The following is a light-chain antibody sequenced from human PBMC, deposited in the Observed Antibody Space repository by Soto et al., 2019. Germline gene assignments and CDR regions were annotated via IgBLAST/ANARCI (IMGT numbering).Light chain of an antibody. CDR2: EVS. CDR3: SSYAGSNKFVV. CDR1: SSDVGGYNY. Sequence: QSALTKPPSASGSHGQSVNISCTGTSSDVGGYNYVSWYQQHPGKAPKLMIYEVSKRPSGVPDRFSGSKSGNTASLTVSGLQAEDEADYYCSSYAGSNKFVVFGGGTKLTVL. V-gene: IGLV2-8*01. J-gene: IGLJ2*01.